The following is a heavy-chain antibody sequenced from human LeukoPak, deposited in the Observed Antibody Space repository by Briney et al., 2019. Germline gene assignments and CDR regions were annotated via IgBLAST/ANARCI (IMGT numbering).Heavy chain of an antibody. D-gene: IGHD2-2*01. Sequence: PSQTLSLTCTVSGGSISSGGYYWSWIRQPPGKGLEWIGYIYYSGSTYYNPSLRSRVTISVDTSKNQFSLKLSSVTAADTAVYYCARGGGVVVPAAARGWFDPWGQGTLVTVSS. J-gene: IGHJ5*02. CDR3: ARGGGVVVPAAARGWFDP. CDR2: IYYSGST. CDR1: GGSISSGGYY. V-gene: IGHV4-31*03.